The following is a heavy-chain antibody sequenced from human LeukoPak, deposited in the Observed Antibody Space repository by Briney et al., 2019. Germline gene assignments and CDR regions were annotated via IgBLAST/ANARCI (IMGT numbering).Heavy chain of an antibody. V-gene: IGHV1-18*01. Sequence: ASVKVSCKASGYTFTSYGISWVRQAPGRGLEWMGWISAYNGNTNYAQKLQGRVTMTTDTSTSTAYMELRSLRSDDTAVYYCARSHQVYYYYYGMDVWGQGTTVTVSS. CDR1: GYTFTSYG. CDR3: ARSHQVYYYYYGMDV. CDR2: ISAYNGNT. J-gene: IGHJ6*02.